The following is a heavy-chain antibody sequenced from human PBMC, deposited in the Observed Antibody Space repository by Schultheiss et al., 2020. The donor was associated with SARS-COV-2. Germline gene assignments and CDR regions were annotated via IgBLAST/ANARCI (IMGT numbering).Heavy chain of an antibody. CDR1: GFTFSSYS. Sequence: GESLKISCAASGFTFSSYSMNWVRQAPGKGLEWVSSISSSSSYIYYADSVKGRFTISRDNSKNTLYLQMNSLRAEDTAVYYCAKADVRLLWFGELHGVPDYWGQGTLVTVSS. J-gene: IGHJ4*02. CDR3: AKADVRLLWFGELHGVPDY. V-gene: IGHV3-21*01. D-gene: IGHD3-10*01. CDR2: ISSSSSYI.